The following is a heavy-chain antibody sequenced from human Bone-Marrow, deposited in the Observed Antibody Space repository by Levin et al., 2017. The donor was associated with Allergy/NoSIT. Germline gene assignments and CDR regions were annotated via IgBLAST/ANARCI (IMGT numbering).Heavy chain of an antibody. V-gene: IGHV4-59*13. CDR1: GGPITTYY. CDR3: ARLRVINRPFDY. Sequence: SQTLSLTCTVSGGPITTYYWNWLRQAPGKGLEWIGYVYPTGNTNFNPSLKSRVTMSVDTSKNQFSLILNSVTTADTAVYYCARLRVINRPFDYWGPGTLVAVSS. CDR2: VYPTGNT. J-gene: IGHJ4*02. D-gene: IGHD1-14*01.